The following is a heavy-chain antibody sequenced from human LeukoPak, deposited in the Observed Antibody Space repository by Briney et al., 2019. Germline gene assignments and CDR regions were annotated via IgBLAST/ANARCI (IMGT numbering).Heavy chain of an antibody. J-gene: IGHJ4*02. CDR3: ARGVAISSSGWYDTFDY. CDR2: ISTNGDRT. D-gene: IGHD6-19*01. Sequence: GGSLRLSCAASGFTFSNSAMYWVRQAPGKGLEFVSVISTNGDRTYYADSVRGRFTISRDNSKNTLYLQMGSLRADDMAVYYCARGVAISSSGWYDTFDYWGQGALVTISS. V-gene: IGHV3-64*02. CDR1: GFTFSNSA.